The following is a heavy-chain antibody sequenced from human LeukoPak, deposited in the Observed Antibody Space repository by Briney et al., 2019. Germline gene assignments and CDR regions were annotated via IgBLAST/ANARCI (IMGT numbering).Heavy chain of an antibody. Sequence: ASVKVSCKASGYTFTSYGISWVRQAPGQGLEWMGWISAYNGNTNYAQKLQGRVTMTTDTSTSTAYMELRSLRSDDTAVYYCAREEAGAYCSGGSCYSGLYYMDVWGKGTTVTISS. J-gene: IGHJ6*03. CDR1: GYTFTSYG. D-gene: IGHD2-15*01. V-gene: IGHV1-18*01. CDR2: ISAYNGNT. CDR3: AREEAGAYCSGGSCYSGLYYMDV.